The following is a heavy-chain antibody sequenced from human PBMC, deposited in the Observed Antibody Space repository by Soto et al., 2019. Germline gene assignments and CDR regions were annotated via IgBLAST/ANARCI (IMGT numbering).Heavy chain of an antibody. D-gene: IGHD2-2*01. Sequence: SETLSLTCTVSGGSISSYYWSWIRQPPGMGLEWLGYIFYTGSTNYNPSLKSRVTMSIDTSKNQFSLRLSSVTAADTAVYYCATYCISTSCFPDYWGQGTLVTVSS. CDR2: IFYTGST. CDR1: GGSISSYY. V-gene: IGHV4-59*01. CDR3: ATYCISTSCFPDY. J-gene: IGHJ4*02.